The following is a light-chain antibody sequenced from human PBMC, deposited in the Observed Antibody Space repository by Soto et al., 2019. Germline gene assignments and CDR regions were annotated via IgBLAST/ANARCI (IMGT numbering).Light chain of an antibody. CDR2: SND. J-gene: IGLJ1*01. V-gene: IGLV1-44*01. Sequence: QSVLTQPPSASGTPGQRVTISCSGSTSNIGSNTLNWYQQLPGTAPKLLIYSNDQRPSGVPDRFSGSKSGTSASLAISGLQSEDEAHYYCATWDDSLIGYVFGTGTKVTVL. CDR1: TSNIGSNT. CDR3: ATWDDSLIGYV.